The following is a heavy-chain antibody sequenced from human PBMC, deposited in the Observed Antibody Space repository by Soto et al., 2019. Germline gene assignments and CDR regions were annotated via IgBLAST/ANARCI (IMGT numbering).Heavy chain of an antibody. V-gene: IGHV4-59*02. J-gene: IGHJ4*02. Sequence: ADTLSLTCGGSGRSVRSNYGSCVRQAPDKGLEGLGYVFAGGTDYNPSLGGRVSMSVERSKSQFSLKLTSVTVADTAVYYCASYRGALYFESWGPGILVT. D-gene: IGHD3-16*01. CDR1: GRSVRSNY. CDR2: VFAGGT. CDR3: ASYRGALYFES.